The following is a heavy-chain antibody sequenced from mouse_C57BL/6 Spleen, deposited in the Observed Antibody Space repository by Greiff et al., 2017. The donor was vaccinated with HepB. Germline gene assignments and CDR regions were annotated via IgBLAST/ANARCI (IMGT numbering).Heavy chain of an antibody. CDR1: GYTFTDYE. CDR3: TRYGYDGNWYFDV. V-gene: IGHV1-15*01. J-gene: IGHJ1*03. D-gene: IGHD2-2*01. CDR2: IDPETGGT. Sequence: QVQLQQSGAELVRPGASVTLSCKASGYTFTDYEMHWVKQTPVHGLEWIGAIDPETGGTAYNQKFKGKAILTADKSSSTAYMELRSLTSEDSAVYYCTRYGYDGNWYFDVWGTGTTVTVSS.